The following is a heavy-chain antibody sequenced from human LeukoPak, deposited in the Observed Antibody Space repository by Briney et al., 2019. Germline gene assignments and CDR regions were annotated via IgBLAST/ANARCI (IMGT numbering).Heavy chain of an antibody. D-gene: IGHD3-9*01. CDR3: TRDLMDYDVSTGLHHYYMDV. Sequence: GGSLRLSCAASGFTFSSYAMHWVRHAPGKGLEWVSGISWNSGSIGYADSVKGRFTISRDNAKNSLYLQMNTLRVEDTAVYYCTRDLMDYDVSTGLHHYYMDVWGQGTTVTVSS. CDR2: ISWNSGSI. V-gene: IGHV3-9*01. J-gene: IGHJ6*02. CDR1: GFTFSSYA.